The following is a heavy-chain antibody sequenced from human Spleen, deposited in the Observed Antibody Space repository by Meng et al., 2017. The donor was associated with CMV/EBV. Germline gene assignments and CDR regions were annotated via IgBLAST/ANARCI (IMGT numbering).Heavy chain of an antibody. CDR1: GGSISSSNYY. J-gene: IGHJ2*01. V-gene: IGHV4-30-4*01. CDR2: IYNSGST. CDR3: ARGQKGYFDL. Sequence: QVQLHESGPGLVKPSQTLSLTCTVSGGSISSSNYYWSLIRPPPGKGLEWSGHIYNSGSTYYNPSLKSRITISVDTSKNQFSLKLSSVTAADTAVYYCARGQKGYFDLWGRGALVTVSS.